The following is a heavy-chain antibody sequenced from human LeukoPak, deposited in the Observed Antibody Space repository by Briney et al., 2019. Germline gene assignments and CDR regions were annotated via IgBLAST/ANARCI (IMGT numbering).Heavy chain of an antibody. V-gene: IGHV7-4-1*02. Sequence: ASVKVSFKASGYTFTSYAMNWVRQAPGQGLEWMGWINTNTGNPTYAQGFTGRFVFSLDTSVSTAYLQISSLKAEGTAVYYCARDGAILYSSSWHYYYYMDVWGKGTTVTVSS. CDR1: GYTFTSYA. D-gene: IGHD6-13*01. J-gene: IGHJ6*03. CDR3: ARDGAILYSSSWHYYYYMDV. CDR2: INTNTGNP.